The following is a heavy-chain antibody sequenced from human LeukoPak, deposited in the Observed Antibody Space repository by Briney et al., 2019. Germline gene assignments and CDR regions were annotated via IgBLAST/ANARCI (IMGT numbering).Heavy chain of an antibody. J-gene: IGHJ4*02. CDR1: GFTFTSYW. Sequence: GGSLRLSCAASGFTFTSYWMHWVRQAPREGLVWVSRINSDGSSTSYADSVKGRFTISRDNAKNTLYLQMNSLRAEDTAVYYCARGGFYSSGGIDHWGQGTLVTVSS. CDR2: INSDGSST. CDR3: ARGGFYSSGGIDH. V-gene: IGHV3-74*01. D-gene: IGHD6-19*01.